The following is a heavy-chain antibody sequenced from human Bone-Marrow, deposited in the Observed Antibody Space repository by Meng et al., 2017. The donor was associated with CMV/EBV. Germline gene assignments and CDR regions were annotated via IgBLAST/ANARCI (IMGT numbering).Heavy chain of an antibody. CDR3: ARGDSGRDAFDI. CDR2: ISSSGSTI. V-gene: IGHV3-11*04. J-gene: IGHJ3*02. CDR1: GFTFSDYY. Sequence: GESLKISCAASGFTFSDYYMSWIRQAPGKGLEWVSYISSSGSTIYYADSVKGRFTISRDNAKNSLYLQMNSLRTEDTAVYYCARGDSGRDAFDIWGQGTMVTVSS. D-gene: IGHD1-26*01.